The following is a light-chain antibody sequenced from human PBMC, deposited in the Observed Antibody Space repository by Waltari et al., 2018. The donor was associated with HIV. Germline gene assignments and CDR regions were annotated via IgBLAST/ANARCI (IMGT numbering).Light chain of an antibody. Sequence: SYELTQQPSVSVSPGQTARITCSGDALPKQYAYWYQQKPGQAPVLVIYKDSERPSGIPERFSGSSSGTTVTLTISGVQAEDEADYYCQSADSSGIVVFGGGTKLTVL. CDR2: KDS. CDR3: QSADSSGIVV. CDR1: ALPKQY. V-gene: IGLV3-25*03. J-gene: IGLJ2*01.